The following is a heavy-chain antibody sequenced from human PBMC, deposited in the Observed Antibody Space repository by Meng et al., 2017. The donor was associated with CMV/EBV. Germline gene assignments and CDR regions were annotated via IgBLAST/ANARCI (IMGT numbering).Heavy chain of an antibody. Sequence: SETLSLTCTVSGGSISSYYWSWIRQPPGKGLEWIGYIYYSGSTNYNPSLKSRVTISVDTSKNQFCLKLISVTAADTAVYYCATGSTASSPQDAFDIWGQGTMVTVSS. D-gene: IGHD5/OR15-5a*01. CDR3: ATGSTASSPQDAFDI. CDR2: IYYSGST. J-gene: IGHJ3*02. CDR1: GGSISSYY. V-gene: IGHV4-59*01.